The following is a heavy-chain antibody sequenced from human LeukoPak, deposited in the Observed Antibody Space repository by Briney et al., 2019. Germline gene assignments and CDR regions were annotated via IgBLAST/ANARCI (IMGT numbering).Heavy chain of an antibody. V-gene: IGHV1-2*02. CDR1: GYTFTGFY. Sequence: ASVKVSCKASGYTFTGFYIHWVRQAPGQGLEWMGWINRNSGGTYFAQKFQGRVTMTRDTSISTAYMELNRLTSDDTAVYYCAREELSVISSDCCSGLGYWGQGTLVTVSS. CDR3: AREELSVISSDCCSGLGY. CDR2: INRNSGGT. D-gene: IGHD3-10*01. J-gene: IGHJ4*02.